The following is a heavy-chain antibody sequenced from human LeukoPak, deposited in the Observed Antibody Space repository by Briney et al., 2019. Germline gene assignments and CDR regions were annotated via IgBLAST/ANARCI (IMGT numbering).Heavy chain of an antibody. CDR2: INTNTGNP. V-gene: IGHV7-4-1*02. Sequence: GASVKVSCKASGYTFTSYYMHWVRQAPGQGLEWMGWINTNTGNPTYAQGFTGRFVFSLDTSVSTAYLQISSLKAEDTAVYYCARETPTPPSYGSGSYGNWGQGTLVTVSS. CDR3: ARETPTPPSYGSGSYGN. D-gene: IGHD3-10*01. CDR1: GYTFTSYY. J-gene: IGHJ4*02.